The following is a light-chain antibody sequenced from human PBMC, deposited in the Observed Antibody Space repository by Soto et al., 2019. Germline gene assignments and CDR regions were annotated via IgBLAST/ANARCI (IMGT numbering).Light chain of an antibody. V-gene: IGKV3-15*01. Sequence: EIVMTQSPATLSVSPGERATLSCMASQSVSSNLAWYQQKPGQAPRLLIYGASTRATGIPARFSGSGSGTEFTLTISSLQSEDLAVYYCQQYNNWWTFGQGTKV. CDR1: QSVSSN. CDR3: QQYNNWWT. J-gene: IGKJ1*01. CDR2: GAS.